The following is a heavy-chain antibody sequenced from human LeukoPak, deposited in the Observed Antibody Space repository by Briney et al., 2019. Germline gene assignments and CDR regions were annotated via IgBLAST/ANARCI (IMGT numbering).Heavy chain of an antibody. Sequence: GGSLRLSCTASGFTFSTYDMHWVRQPTGEGLEWVAGIGKAGDTYYLGSVKGRFTISRENAKNSLYLQMNSLRVGDTALYYCVRGDVSFDPWGQGTLVTVSS. CDR1: GFTFSTYD. CDR3: VRGDVSFDP. V-gene: IGHV3-13*01. D-gene: IGHD2-21*01. J-gene: IGHJ5*02. CDR2: IGKAGDT.